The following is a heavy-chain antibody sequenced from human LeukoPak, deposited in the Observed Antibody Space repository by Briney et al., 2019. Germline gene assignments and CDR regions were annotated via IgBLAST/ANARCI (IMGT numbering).Heavy chain of an antibody. CDR3: AKVAAYSSSWGVDY. Sequence: GGSLRLSCAASGFTFSNYSMNWVRQAPGKGLEWVSSISSSSSYIYYADSVKGRFTISRDNAKNSLYLQMNSLRAEDTAVYYCAKVAAYSSSWGVDYWGQGTLVTVSS. V-gene: IGHV3-21*01. CDR1: GFTFSNYS. J-gene: IGHJ4*02. D-gene: IGHD6-13*01. CDR2: ISSSSSYI.